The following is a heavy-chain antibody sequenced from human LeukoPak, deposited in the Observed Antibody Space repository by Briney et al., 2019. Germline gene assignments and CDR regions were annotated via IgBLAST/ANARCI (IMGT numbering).Heavy chain of an antibody. V-gene: IGHV3-74*01. CDR3: ARSGVAYGMDV. CDR2: IGPDGSGT. J-gene: IGHJ6*02. D-gene: IGHD2-8*01. Sequence: HPGGSLRLSCAAPGSIFSAYTMHWVRQGPGKGLVWVSRIGPDGSGTTYADSVKGRFTNFRDNAKNTLYLQMSSLRAEDTAVYYCARSGVAYGMDVWGQGTTVTVSS. CDR1: GSIFSAYT.